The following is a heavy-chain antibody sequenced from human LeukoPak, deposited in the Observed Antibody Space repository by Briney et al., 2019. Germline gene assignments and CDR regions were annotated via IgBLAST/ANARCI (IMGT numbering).Heavy chain of an antibody. J-gene: IGHJ4*02. CDR2: ISGSGGST. CDR1: GFTFSSYA. V-gene: IGHV3-23*01. CDR3: AKGRGHVLRYFDWLLDY. Sequence: PGGSLRLSCAASGFTFSSYAMSWVRQAPGKGLERVSAISGSGGSTYYADSVKGRFTISRDNSKNTLYLQMNSLRAEDTAVYYCAKGRGHVLRYFDWLLDYWGQGTLVTVSS. D-gene: IGHD3-9*01.